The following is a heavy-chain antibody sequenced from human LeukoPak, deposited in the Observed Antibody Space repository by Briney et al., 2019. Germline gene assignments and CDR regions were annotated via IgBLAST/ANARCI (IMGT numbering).Heavy chain of an antibody. V-gene: IGHV4-39*07. CDR3: AGSSTSWVWFDY. CDR1: GGSISRRTYY. D-gene: IGHD2-2*01. J-gene: IGHJ4*02. Sequence: SETLSLTCTVSGGSISRRTYYWGWIRQPPGKGLGWIGSMYYSGSTSYNPSLKSRVTISVDTSKNQFSLKLSSVTAADTAVYYCAGSSTSWVWFDYWGQGTLVTVSS. CDR2: MYYSGST.